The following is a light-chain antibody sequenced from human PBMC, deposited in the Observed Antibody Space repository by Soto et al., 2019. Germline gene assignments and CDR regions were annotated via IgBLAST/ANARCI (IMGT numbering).Light chain of an antibody. J-gene: IGKJ2*01. CDR1: QSISNS. CDR3: QQTYSSPYS. V-gene: IGKV1-39*01. Sequence: DIQVTQSPSSLSASVGDRVTITCRASQSISNSLNWYQQKPGRAPKLLIYAASRLQSGVPSGFSGSGSGTDFTLTISSLQPEDFASYYCQQTYSSPYSFGQGTRLEIK. CDR2: AAS.